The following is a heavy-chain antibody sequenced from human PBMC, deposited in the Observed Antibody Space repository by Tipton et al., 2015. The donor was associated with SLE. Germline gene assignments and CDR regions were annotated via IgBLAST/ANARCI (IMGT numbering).Heavy chain of an antibody. CDR1: GFTFSSYA. Sequence: SLRLSCAASGFTFSSYAMSWVRQAPGKGLEWVSVIYSGGSSTDYADSVKGRFTISRNNSKNTLYLQMNSLRAEDTAVYYCAKTPPDSSGYYSGYYYMDVWGKGTTVTVSS. J-gene: IGHJ6*03. CDR3: AKTPPDSSGYYSGYYYMDV. CDR2: IYSGGSST. D-gene: IGHD3-22*01. V-gene: IGHV3-23*03.